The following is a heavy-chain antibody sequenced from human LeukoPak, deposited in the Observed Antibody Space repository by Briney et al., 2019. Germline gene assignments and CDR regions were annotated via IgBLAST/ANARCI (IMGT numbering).Heavy chain of an antibody. CDR1: GYSFTSYW. V-gene: IGHV5-51*01. CDR2: IYPGDSDT. CDR3: ARNVVVVAATYLSHFDY. Sequence: GESLKISCKGSGYSFTSYWIGWVRQMPGKGLEWMGIIYPGDSDTRYSPSFQGQVTISADKSISTAYLQWSSLKASDTAMYYCARNVVVVAATYLSHFDYWGQGTLVTVSS. D-gene: IGHD2-15*01. J-gene: IGHJ4*02.